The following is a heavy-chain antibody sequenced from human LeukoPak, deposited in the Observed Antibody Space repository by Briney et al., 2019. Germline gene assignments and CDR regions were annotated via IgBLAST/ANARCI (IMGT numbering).Heavy chain of an antibody. V-gene: IGHV3-33*01. CDR1: GFTFNHYG. CDR3: ARDAQRGFDYSNSLQY. CDR2: IWSDGTNT. Sequence: GRSLRLSCAATGFTFNHYGMHWVRQAPGKGLEWVAVIWSDGTNTYYTDSVKGRFTISRVDPEKTVYLQMKSLRPEDTGVYYCARDAQRGFDYSNSLQYWGQGTPVTVST. D-gene: IGHD4-11*01. J-gene: IGHJ4*02.